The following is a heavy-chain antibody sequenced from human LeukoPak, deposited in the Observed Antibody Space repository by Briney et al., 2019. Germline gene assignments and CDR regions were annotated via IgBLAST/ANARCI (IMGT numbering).Heavy chain of an antibody. V-gene: IGHV1-2*02. D-gene: IGHD3-9*01. CDR2: INPKSGGT. CDR1: GNTFTGYY. J-gene: IGHJ6*03. Sequence: ASVKVSCKASGNTFTGYYMHWVRQAPGQGLEWMGWINPKSGGTNYAQKFQGRVTMTRDMSISTAYMELSGLTSDDTAVYYCARELRYSLGDVPDKYYYYYMDVWGKGTAVTISS. CDR3: ARELRYSLGDVPDKYYYYYMDV.